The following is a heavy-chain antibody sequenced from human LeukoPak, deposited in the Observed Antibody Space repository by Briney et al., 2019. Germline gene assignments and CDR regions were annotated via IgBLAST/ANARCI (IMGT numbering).Heavy chain of an antibody. J-gene: IGHJ3*02. Sequence: PSETLSLTCNVSGGSISSYYWSWIRQPPGKGLEWIWYIYYSGSTNYNPSLKSRVTISVDTSKNQLTLKLTSVTAADTAVYYCARDGPYEATGSYFDAFDIWGQGTMVTVSS. D-gene: IGHD1-26*01. CDR3: ARDGPYEATGSYFDAFDI. V-gene: IGHV4-59*01. CDR2: IYYSGST. CDR1: GGSISSYY.